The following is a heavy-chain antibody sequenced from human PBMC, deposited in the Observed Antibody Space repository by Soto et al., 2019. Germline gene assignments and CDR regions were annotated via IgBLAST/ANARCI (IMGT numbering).Heavy chain of an antibody. V-gene: IGHV3-30*18. Sequence: QVQLVESGGGVVQPGRSLRLSCAASGFTFSSYGMHWVRQAPGKGLEWVAVISYDGSNKYYADSVKGRFTISRDNSKNTLYLQMNSLRAEDTCVYYCAKVFALHAAFDIWGQGTMVTVSS. CDR2: ISYDGSNK. CDR1: GFTFSSYG. CDR3: AKVFALHAAFDI. J-gene: IGHJ3*02. D-gene: IGHD3-16*02.